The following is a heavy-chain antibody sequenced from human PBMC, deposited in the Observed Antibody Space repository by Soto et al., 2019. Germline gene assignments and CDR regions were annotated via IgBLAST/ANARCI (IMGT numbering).Heavy chain of an antibody. CDR2: IKQDGSEK. D-gene: IGHD3-10*01. CDR3: ARAQAVITMVRGVTDYYYYGMDV. Sequence: PXGSLRLSCAASGFTFSSYWMSWVRQAPGKGLEWVANIKQDGSEKYYVDSVKGRFTISRDNAKNSLYLQMNSLRAEDTAVYYCARAQAVITMVRGVTDYYYYGMDVWGQGTTVTVSS. CDR1: GFTFSSYW. J-gene: IGHJ6*02. V-gene: IGHV3-7*01.